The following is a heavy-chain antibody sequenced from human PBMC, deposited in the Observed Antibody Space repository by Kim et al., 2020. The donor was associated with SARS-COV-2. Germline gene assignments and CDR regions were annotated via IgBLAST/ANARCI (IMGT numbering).Heavy chain of an antibody. J-gene: IGHJ2*01. CDR1: AASIYTYY. CDR3: ARVFPGFDWYFDL. V-gene: IGHV4-4*07. D-gene: IGHD6-25*01. CDR2: INTSGNT. Sequence: SETLSLTCTVSAASIYTYYWSWIRQPAGKRLEYIGRINTSGNTNYNPSFQSRVTMSMDTSGTQFSLRLTSVTAADTAVYYCARVFPGFDWYFDLWGRGTLVTVSS.